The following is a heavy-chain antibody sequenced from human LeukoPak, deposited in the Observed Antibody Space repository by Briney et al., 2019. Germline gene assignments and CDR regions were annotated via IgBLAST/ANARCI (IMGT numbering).Heavy chain of an antibody. Sequence: SGTLSLTCAVSGASISSSNWWSWARPPPGKGLEWIGEIYHAGTTNYKPSLKSRITISGDNSRSQFSLKLTSVTAADTAVYFCLRICCSSTSCHYFDYWGQGTLVTVSS. V-gene: IGHV4-4*02. CDR3: LRICCSSTSCHYFDY. CDR1: GASISSSNW. J-gene: IGHJ4*02. CDR2: IYHAGTT. D-gene: IGHD2-2*01.